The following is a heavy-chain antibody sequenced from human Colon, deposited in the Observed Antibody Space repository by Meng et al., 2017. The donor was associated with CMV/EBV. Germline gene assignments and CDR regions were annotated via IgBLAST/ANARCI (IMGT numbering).Heavy chain of an antibody. V-gene: IGHV4-34*01. Sequence: SETLSLTCAVYGGSFSGYYWSWIRQPPGKGLEWIGEINHSGSTNYNPSLKSRVTISVDTSKNQFSLKLRSVTAADTAVYYCARELAGQPPNAYDIWGRGTMVTVSS. D-gene: IGHD6-6*01. CDR3: ARELAGQPPNAYDI. CDR2: INHSGST. CDR1: GGSFSGYY. J-gene: IGHJ3*02.